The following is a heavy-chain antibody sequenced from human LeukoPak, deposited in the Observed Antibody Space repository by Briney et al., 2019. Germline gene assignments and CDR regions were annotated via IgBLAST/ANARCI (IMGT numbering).Heavy chain of an antibody. J-gene: IGHJ3*02. V-gene: IGHV3-33*01. CDR2: IWYDGSNE. CDR3: ARDRRRDGYKLDAFDI. CDR1: GFTFSTYG. D-gene: IGHD5-24*01. Sequence: PGRSLRLSCAASGFTFSTYGMHWVRQGPGKGLEWVAVIWYDGSNEYYVDSVKGRFTISRDNFKNTLYLQMNSLRAEDTAVYYCARDRRRDGYKLDAFDIWGQGTMVTVSS.